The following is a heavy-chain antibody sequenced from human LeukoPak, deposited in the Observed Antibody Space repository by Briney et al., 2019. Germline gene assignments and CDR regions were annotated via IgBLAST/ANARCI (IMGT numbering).Heavy chain of an antibody. CDR2: ISSSSSTI. J-gene: IGHJ4*02. CDR1: GFTFSSYE. CDR3: ARSWGYGSGSYGLSN. Sequence: GGSLRLSCAASGFTFSSYEMNWVRQAPGKGLEWVSYISSSSSTIYYADSVKGRFTISRDNAKNSLYLQMNSLRAEDTAVYYCARSWGYGSGSYGLSNWGQGTLVTVSS. D-gene: IGHD3-10*01. V-gene: IGHV3-48*01.